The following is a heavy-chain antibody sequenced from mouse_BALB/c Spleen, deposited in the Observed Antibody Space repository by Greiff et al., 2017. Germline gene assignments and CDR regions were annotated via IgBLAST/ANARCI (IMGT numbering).Heavy chain of an antibody. CDR3: ARNGNYRYYAMDY. CDR1: GYSFTGYF. Sequence: DVKLMESGPELVKPGASVKISCKASGYSFTGYFMNWVMQSHGKSLEWIGRINPYNGDTFYNQKFKGKATLTVDKSSSTAHMELRSLASEDSAVYYCARNGNYRYYAMDYWGQGTSVTVSS. J-gene: IGHJ4*01. CDR2: INPYNGDT. D-gene: IGHD2-1*01. V-gene: IGHV1-20*02.